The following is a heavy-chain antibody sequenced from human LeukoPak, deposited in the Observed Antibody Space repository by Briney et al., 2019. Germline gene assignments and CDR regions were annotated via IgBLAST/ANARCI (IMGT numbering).Heavy chain of an antibody. D-gene: IGHD3-16*02. Sequence: SETLSLTCAVYGGSFSCYYWICIRQPPEKGLEWIGEINHSGSTNYNPSLKSRVTISVDTSKNQFSLKLSSVTGADTAVYYCARGCFSRKYDYVWGSYRYTTPFDYWGQGTLVTV. J-gene: IGHJ4*01. CDR1: GGSFSCYY. CDR2: INHSGST. CDR3: ARGCFSRKYDYVWGSYRYTTPFDY. V-gene: IGHV4-34*01.